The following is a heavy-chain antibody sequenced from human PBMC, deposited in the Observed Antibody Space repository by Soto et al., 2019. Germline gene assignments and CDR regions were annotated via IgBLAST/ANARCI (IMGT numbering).Heavy chain of an antibody. CDR1: GFTFSSFW. CDR3: AKVGLMGAYRKSFFDY. CDR2: ISYDEINQ. J-gene: IGHJ4*02. D-gene: IGHD1-26*01. V-gene: IGHV3-30*18. Sequence: PGGSLRLSCAASGFTFSSFWMHWVRQVPGKGLVWVAFISYDEINQYYADSVKGRFTISRDISKNTLYLQMNNLRPEDSAVYYCAKVGLMGAYRKSFFDYWGQGTLVTVSS.